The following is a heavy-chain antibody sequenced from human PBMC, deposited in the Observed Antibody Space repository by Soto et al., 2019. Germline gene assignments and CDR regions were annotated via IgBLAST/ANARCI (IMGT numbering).Heavy chain of an antibody. CDR1: GFTFSSYG. V-gene: IGHV3-30*18. D-gene: IGHD1-26*01. CDR3: AKDLVGAISLGFDY. CDR2: ISYDGSNK. J-gene: IGHJ4*02. Sequence: VGSLRLSCAASGFTFSSYGMHWVRQAPGKGLEWAAVISYDGSNKYYADSVKGRFTISRDNSKNTLYLQMNSLRAEDTAVYYCAKDLVGAISLGFDYWGQGTLVTVSS.